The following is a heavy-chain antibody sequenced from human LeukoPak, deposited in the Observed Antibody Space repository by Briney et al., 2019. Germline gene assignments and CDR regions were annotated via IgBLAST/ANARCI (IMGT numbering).Heavy chain of an antibody. V-gene: IGHV3-43*01. CDR1: GFKFKDYT. CDR2: VTGNDET. Sequence: GGSLRLSCAASGFKFKDYTTHWVRLGPGKGPEWVSLVTGNDETDYVDSVKGRFTTSRDNSKNSLWLQMNSLRTEDTAFYYCAKDLGGYTGFDYWGQGTLVTVSS. J-gene: IGHJ4*02. CDR3: AKDLGGYTGFDY. D-gene: IGHD5-18*01.